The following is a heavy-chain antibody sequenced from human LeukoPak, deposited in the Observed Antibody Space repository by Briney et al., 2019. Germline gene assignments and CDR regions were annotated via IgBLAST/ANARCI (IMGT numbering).Heavy chain of an antibody. J-gene: IGHJ4*02. CDR2: ISSSGSTI. CDR1: GFTFSDYY. D-gene: IGHD6-13*01. Sequence: KPGGSLRLSCAVSGFTFSDYYMSWIRQAPGKGLEWVSYISSSGSTIYYADSVKGRFTISRDNAKNSLYLQMNSLRAEDTAVYYCARIAAAGKAFDYWGQGTLVTVSS. V-gene: IGHV3-11*04. CDR3: ARIAAAGKAFDY.